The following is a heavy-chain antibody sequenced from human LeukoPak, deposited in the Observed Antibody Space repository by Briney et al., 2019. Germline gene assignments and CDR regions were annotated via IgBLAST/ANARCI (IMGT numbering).Heavy chain of an antibody. CDR2: IYYSGST. V-gene: IGHV4-39*01. D-gene: IGHD3-9*01. Sequence: SETLSLTCTVSGGSISSSSYYWGWIRQPPGKGLEWIGSIYYSGSTYYNPSLKSRVTISVDTSKNQFSLKLSSVTAADTAVYYCARQDYDILTGPLGHWGQGTLVTVSS. J-gene: IGHJ4*02. CDR1: GGSISSSSYY. CDR3: ARQDYDILTGPLGH.